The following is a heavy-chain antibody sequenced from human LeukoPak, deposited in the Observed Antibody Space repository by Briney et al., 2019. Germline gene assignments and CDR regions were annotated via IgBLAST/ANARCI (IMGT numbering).Heavy chain of an antibody. V-gene: IGHV3-48*04. D-gene: IGHD6-6*01. CDR1: GFTFGSYS. J-gene: IGHJ4*02. Sequence: GGSLKLSCAASGFTFGSYSMNWVRQAPGKGLEWVAYISSSSSTIYYADSVKGRFTISRDNAKNSLYLQMNSLRAEDTAVYYCARDEGQLLFEYWGQGTLVTVSS. CDR3: ARDEGQLLFEY. CDR2: ISSSSSTI.